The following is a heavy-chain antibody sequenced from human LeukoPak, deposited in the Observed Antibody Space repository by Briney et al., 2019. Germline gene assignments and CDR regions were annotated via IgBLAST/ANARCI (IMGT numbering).Heavy chain of an antibody. CDR2: ISPNGVIT. Sequence: QAGGSLRLSCAASGFTFSSHGMNWVRQAPGKGLEWVSGISPNGVITYYADSVKGRFTISRDNSKNTLYLQMNSLRAEDTAVYYCARRAGAYSHPYDYWGQGTLVTVSS. D-gene: IGHD4/OR15-4a*01. V-gene: IGHV3-23*01. CDR3: ARRAGAYSHPYDY. CDR1: GFTFSSHG. J-gene: IGHJ4*02.